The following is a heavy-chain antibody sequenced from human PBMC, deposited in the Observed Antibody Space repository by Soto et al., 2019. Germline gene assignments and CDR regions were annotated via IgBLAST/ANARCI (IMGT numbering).Heavy chain of an antibody. J-gene: IGHJ6*02. CDR1: GYTFTSYD. V-gene: IGHV1-8*01. Sequence: QVQLVQSGAEVKKPGASVKVSCKASGYTFTSYDINWVRQATGQGLEWMGWMNPNSGNTGYAQKFQGRVPMTRHTSIGKAYMELSSLRSEDTAVYYCARVYYDRTFYYYYGMDVRGQGTTVTLSS. CDR3: ARVYYDRTFYYYYGMDV. CDR2: MNPNSGNT. D-gene: IGHD3-22*01.